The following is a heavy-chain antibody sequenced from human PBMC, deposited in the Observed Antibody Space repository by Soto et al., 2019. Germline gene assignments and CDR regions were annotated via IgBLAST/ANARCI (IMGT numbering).Heavy chain of an antibody. D-gene: IGHD6-19*01. CDR2: ISYDGSNK. V-gene: IGHV3-30-3*01. J-gene: IGHJ4*02. CDR3: ARGISSGWYDLFDY. CDR1: GFTFSSYA. Sequence: QVQLVESGGGVVQPGRSLRLSCAASGFTFSSYAMHWVRQAPGKGLEWVAVISYDGSNKYYADSVKGRFTISRDNSKNTLYLQMNSLRAEDTAVYYCARGISSGWYDLFDYWGQGPLVTVSS.